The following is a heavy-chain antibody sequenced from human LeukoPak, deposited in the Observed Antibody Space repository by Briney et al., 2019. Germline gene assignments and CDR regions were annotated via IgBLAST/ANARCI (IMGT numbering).Heavy chain of an antibody. V-gene: IGHV1-8*01. CDR1: GYTFTSYD. Sequence: ASVKVSCKASGYTFTSYDINWVRQATGQGLEWMGRMNPNSGNTGYAQKFQGRVTMTRNTSISTAYMELSSLRSEDTAVYYCARGPYGAVAGTFGDLDYWGQGTLVTVSS. J-gene: IGHJ4*02. CDR2: MNPNSGNT. D-gene: IGHD6-19*01. CDR3: ARGPYGAVAGTFGDLDY.